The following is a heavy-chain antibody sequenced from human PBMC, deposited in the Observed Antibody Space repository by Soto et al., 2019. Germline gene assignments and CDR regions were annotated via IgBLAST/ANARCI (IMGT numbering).Heavy chain of an antibody. CDR3: VKSRGGNNFDFFD. V-gene: IGHV3-64D*06. CDR2: IRGNGDPP. D-gene: IGHD5-12*01. J-gene: IGHJ4*02. Sequence: GGSLRLSCTASGFTFSEYSMSWVRQAPGKGLEYVSGIRGNGDPPFYADSVKGRFTISRDNSKNTLYLQMSSLSADDTAVYYCVKSRGGNNFDFFDWGQGALVTVSS. CDR1: GFTFSEYS.